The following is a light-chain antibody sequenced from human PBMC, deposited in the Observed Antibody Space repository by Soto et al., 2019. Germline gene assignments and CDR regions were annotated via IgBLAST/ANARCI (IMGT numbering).Light chain of an antibody. CDR2: DVS. J-gene: IGLJ3*02. CDR1: SSDVGGYKF. CDR3: CSFEGSHSVV. Sequence: QSALSQPRSVSGSPGHPVTMSCTGTSSDVGGYKFVSWYQHHPGKAPRLVIYDVSERPSGVPDRFSGSKSGNTASLTISGLQPEDEADYYCCSFEGSHSVVFGGGTQLTVL. V-gene: IGLV2-11*01.